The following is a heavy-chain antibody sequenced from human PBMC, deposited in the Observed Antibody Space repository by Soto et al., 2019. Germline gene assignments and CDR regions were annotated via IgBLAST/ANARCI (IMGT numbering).Heavy chain of an antibody. CDR3: ARATGPASPGGGTLDN. V-gene: IGHV3-21*01. CDR2: ISGSSSYI. D-gene: IGHD3-16*01. Sequence: PGGSLRLSCVASGLTLSSDNMNWVRQAPGKGLEWVSSISGSSSYIYYADSVKGRFTISRDNAKNSLYLQMDSLRVDDTGVYYCARATGPASPGGGTLDNWGQGTLVTVSS. J-gene: IGHJ4*02. CDR1: GLTLSSDN.